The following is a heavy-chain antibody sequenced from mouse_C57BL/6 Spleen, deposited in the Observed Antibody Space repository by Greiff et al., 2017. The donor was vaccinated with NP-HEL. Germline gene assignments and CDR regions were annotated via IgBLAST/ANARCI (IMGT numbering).Heavy chain of an antibody. Sequence: EVQLVESGGGLVKPGGSLKLSCAASGFTFSSYAMPWVRQTPEKRLEWVATISDGGSYTYYPDNVKGRFTISRDNAKNNLYLQMSHLKSEDTAMXYCSRGRGGSSSWFAYWGQGTLVTVSA. CDR2: ISDGGSYT. D-gene: IGHD1-1*01. CDR1: GFTFSSYA. V-gene: IGHV5-4*01. J-gene: IGHJ3*01. CDR3: SRGRGGSSSWFAY.